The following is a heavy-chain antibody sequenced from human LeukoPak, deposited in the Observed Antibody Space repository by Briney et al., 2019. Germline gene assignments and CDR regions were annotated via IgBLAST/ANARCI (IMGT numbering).Heavy chain of an antibody. D-gene: IGHD1-26*01. Sequence: GGSLRLSCAASGFTFSSYAMSWVRQAPGKGLEWVSAISGSGGSTYYADSVKGRFTISRDNSKNTLYLQMNSLRAEDTAVYYCARDLLVVGATYWFDPWGQGTLVTVSS. J-gene: IGHJ5*02. CDR3: ARDLLVVGATYWFDP. CDR2: ISGSGGST. V-gene: IGHV3-23*01. CDR1: GFTFSSYA.